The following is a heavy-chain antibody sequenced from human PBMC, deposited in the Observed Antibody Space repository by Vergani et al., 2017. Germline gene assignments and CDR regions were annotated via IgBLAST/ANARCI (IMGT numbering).Heavy chain of an antibody. J-gene: IGHJ5*01. CDR2: IKSDGSIT. D-gene: IGHD3-9*01. V-gene: IGHV3-74*03. CDR3: ARARCIETGYMSNWRDS. Sequence: DVHLAESGGGFFQPGGSLRLSCSASGFSFNSYWMHWVRQVPGKGLLWVSRIKSDGSITAYADSVKGRFTISRDNAQNTLYLQMNSLRVEDTGVYYCARARCIETGYMSNWRDSWGQGTLVTVSS. CDR1: GFSFNSYW.